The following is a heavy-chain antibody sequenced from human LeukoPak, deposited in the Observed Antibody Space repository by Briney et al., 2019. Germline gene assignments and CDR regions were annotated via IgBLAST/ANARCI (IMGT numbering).Heavy chain of an antibody. CDR2: IYYSGST. D-gene: IGHD3-3*01. Sequence: SETLSLTCTVSRGSISSYSWSWIRQPPGKGLEWIGYIYYSGSTNYNPSLKSRVTISVDTSKDQFSLKLSSVTAADTAVYYCARRSPYYDFWSGYYYYGMDVWGQGTTVTVSS. CDR3: ARRSPYYDFWSGYYYYGMDV. CDR1: RGSISSYS. V-gene: IGHV4-59*01. J-gene: IGHJ6*02.